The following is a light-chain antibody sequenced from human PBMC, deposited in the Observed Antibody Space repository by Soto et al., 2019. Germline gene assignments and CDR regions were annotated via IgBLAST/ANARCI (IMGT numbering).Light chain of an antibody. CDR3: QQYSIFSLT. CDR2: KAS. Sequence: DIQMTQSPSTLSASVGDRVTITCRASKSISSWLAWYQQKPGKAPKLLIYKASSLESWVPSRFSGSGSGTEFTRTISSLQPDDFATYYCQQYSIFSLTFGGGTKVEIK. CDR1: KSISSW. V-gene: IGKV1-5*03. J-gene: IGKJ4*01.